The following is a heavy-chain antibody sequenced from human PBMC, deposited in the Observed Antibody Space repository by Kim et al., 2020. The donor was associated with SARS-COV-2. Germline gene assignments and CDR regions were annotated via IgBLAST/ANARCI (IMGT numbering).Heavy chain of an antibody. CDR2: DGGEK. Sequence: DGGEKYYVDSVKGRFTISRDNAKNSLYLQVNSLGAEETAVYYCATGRGLDYWGQGTLVTVSS. V-gene: IGHV3-7*04. CDR3: ATGRGLDY. J-gene: IGHJ4*02.